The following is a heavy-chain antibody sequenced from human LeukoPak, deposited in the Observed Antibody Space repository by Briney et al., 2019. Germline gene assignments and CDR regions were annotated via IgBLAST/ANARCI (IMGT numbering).Heavy chain of an antibody. D-gene: IGHD6-19*01. J-gene: IGHJ4*02. CDR1: GFTFSSYE. V-gene: IGHV3-48*03. CDR2: ISSSSSYT. CDR3: ARVQSYSSGWTGPLDY. Sequence: QPGGSLRLSCAASGFTFSSYEMNWVRQAPGKGLEWVSYISSSSSYTNYADSVKGRFTISRDNAKNSLYLQMNSLRAEDTAVYYCARVQSYSSGWTGPLDYWGQGTLVTVSS.